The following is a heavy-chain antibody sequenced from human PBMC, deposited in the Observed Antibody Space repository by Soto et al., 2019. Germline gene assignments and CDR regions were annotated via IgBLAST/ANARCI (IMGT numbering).Heavy chain of an antibody. Sequence: QVQLVQSGGELKKPGASVKASCKASGYTFTNYAISWVRQAPGRGLEWMGWVNTYNGNPNYAQIFQGRVTMTTDTSTGTAYMELRSLKSDDSAIYYCARDSQYSTSWQRFDSWGQGTLVTVSS. CDR3: ARDSQYSTSWQRFDS. V-gene: IGHV1-18*01. CDR2: VNTYNGNP. J-gene: IGHJ4*02. CDR1: GYTFTNYA. D-gene: IGHD6-13*01.